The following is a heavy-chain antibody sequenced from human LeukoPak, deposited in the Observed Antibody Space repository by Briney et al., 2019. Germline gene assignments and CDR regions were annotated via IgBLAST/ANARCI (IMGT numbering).Heavy chain of an antibody. J-gene: IGHJ3*02. CDR3: ARERREAAAFDI. D-gene: IGHD1-26*01. Sequence: ASVKVSCKASGYSFPNYGISWVRQAPGQGLEWMGWISAYNGNTNYAQKLQGRVTMTTDTSTSTAYMELRSLRSDDTAVYYCARERREAAAFDIWGQGTMVTVSS. CDR2: ISAYNGNT. CDR1: GYSFPNYG. V-gene: IGHV1-18*01.